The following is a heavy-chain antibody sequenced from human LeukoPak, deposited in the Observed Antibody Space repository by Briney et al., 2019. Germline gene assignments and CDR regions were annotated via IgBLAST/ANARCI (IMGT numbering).Heavy chain of an antibody. J-gene: IGHJ3*01. CDR3: AKSNGYGLVDT. D-gene: IGHD3-22*01. CDR1: GGSFSVYY. V-gene: IGHV4-34*01. Sequence: SETLSLTCAVYGGSFSVYYWCWIRQPPRKGVGWVGETNRSVGINYNPSLKRRVTISVATSKNQFSLKLSSVTDAATAVYYCAKSNGYGLVDTWGQGTMVTVSS. CDR2: TNRSVGI.